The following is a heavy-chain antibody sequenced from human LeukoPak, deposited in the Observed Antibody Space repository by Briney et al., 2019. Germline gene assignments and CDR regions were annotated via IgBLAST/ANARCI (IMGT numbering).Heavy chain of an antibody. J-gene: IGHJ6*03. V-gene: IGHV3-7*01. CDR2: IKQDGSEK. CDR3: ARGRSGWPYYYYYYMDV. D-gene: IGHD6-19*01. CDR1: GFTFSSYW. Sequence: GGSLRLSCAASGFTFSSYWMSWVRQAPGKGLEWVANIKQDGSEKYYVDSVKSRFTISRDNAKNSLYLQMNSLRAEDTAVYYCARGRSGWPYYYYYYMDVWGKGSTVTVSS.